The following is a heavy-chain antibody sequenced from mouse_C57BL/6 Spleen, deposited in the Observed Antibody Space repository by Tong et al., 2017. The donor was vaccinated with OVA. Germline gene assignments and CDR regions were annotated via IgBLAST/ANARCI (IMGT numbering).Heavy chain of an antibody. CDR2: ISSGGSYT. CDR3: ARHGGLLYFDY. J-gene: IGHJ2*01. Sequence: EVQLQESGGDLVKPGGSLKLSCAASGFTFSSYGMSWVRQTPDKRLEWVATISSGGSYTYYPDSVKGRFTISRDNAKNALYLQMSSLKSEDTAMYYCARHGGLLYFDYWGQGTTLTVSS. V-gene: IGHV5-6*01. D-gene: IGHD3-1*01. CDR1: GFTFSSYG.